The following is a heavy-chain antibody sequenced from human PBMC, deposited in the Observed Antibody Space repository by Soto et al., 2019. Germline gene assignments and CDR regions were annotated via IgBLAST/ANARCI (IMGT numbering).Heavy chain of an antibody. Sequence: QAGGSLRLSCAASGFTFSSYGMHWVRQAPGKGLEWVAVISYDGSNKYYADSVKGRFTVSRDNSKNTLYLQMNSLRAEDTAVYYCAKDLGSIAAAGIDYWGQGTLVTVSS. D-gene: IGHD6-13*01. CDR1: GFTFSSYG. CDR3: AKDLGSIAAAGIDY. V-gene: IGHV3-30*18. J-gene: IGHJ4*02. CDR2: ISYDGSNK.